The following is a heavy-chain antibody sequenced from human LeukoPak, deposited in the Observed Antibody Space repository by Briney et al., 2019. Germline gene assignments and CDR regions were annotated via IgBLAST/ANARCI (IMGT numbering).Heavy chain of an antibody. V-gene: IGHV3-21*01. CDR2: ISSGSCEI. D-gene: IGHD3-22*01. Sequence: KTGGSLRLSCAASGFTFSSYWMTWVRQAPGKGLEWVSSISSGSCEIYYADPVRGRFTISRDNAKNSLYLEMNSLRAEDTALYYCAREVSEGFDFWGQGTLVTVSS. CDR1: GFTFSSYW. CDR3: AREVSEGFDF. J-gene: IGHJ4*02.